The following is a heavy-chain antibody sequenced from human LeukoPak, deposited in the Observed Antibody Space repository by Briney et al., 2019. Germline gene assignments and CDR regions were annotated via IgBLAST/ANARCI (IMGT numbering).Heavy chain of an antibody. V-gene: IGHV3-7*03. CDR2: IKGDGSET. Sequence: PGGSLRLSCAASGFTLSVHWMTWVRQAPGKVMEWVANIKGDGSETYYVDSVKGRFTISRDNAKNSVSLQMNSPRAEDTAVYYCARGHYGMDVWGQGTTVAVSS. CDR3: ARGHYGMDV. J-gene: IGHJ6*02. CDR1: GFTLSVHW.